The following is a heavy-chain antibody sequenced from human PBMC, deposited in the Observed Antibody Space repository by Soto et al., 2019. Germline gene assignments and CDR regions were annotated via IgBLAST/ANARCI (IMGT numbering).Heavy chain of an antibody. D-gene: IGHD6-6*01. CDR2: ISYDGSNK. Sequence: QVQLVESGGGVVQPGRSLRLSCAASGCTFSSYGMHWVRQAPGTGLEWVAVISYDGSNKYYADSVKGRFTISRDNSKNTLYLQMNSLRAEDTAVYYCAKGMAARPRAFDIWGQGTMVTVSS. J-gene: IGHJ3*02. V-gene: IGHV3-30*18. CDR1: GCTFSSYG. CDR3: AKGMAARPRAFDI.